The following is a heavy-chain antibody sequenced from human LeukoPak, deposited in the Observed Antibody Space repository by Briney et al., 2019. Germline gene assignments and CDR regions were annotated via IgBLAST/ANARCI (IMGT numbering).Heavy chain of an antibody. CDR3: AKDHRSGSGIYYPVDY. CDR1: GFTFRSYA. J-gene: IGHJ4*02. CDR2: ISGSGGST. Sequence: GGSLRLSCAASGFTFRSYAKSWVRQAPGKGLEWVSAISGSGGSTYYADYEKGRFTISTNNSQTPLSLHMNTLTADDTALYSCAKDHRSGSGIYYPVDYWGQGALLTVSS. V-gene: IGHV3-23*01. D-gene: IGHD3-10*01.